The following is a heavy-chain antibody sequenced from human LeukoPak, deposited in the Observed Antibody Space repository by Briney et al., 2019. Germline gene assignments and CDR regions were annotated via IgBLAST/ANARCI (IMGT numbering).Heavy chain of an antibody. CDR1: GFTVSNND. V-gene: IGHV3-66*01. D-gene: IGHD3-10*01. Sequence: PGGSLRLSCAASGFTVSNNDMTSVRQARGKGLQWVSGLYSGGSTTYADSVKGRFSISRDNLKNTLYLQMKSLRAEDTAVYYCARAFQYGSGTYPYSLWGQGTLVTVSS. CDR2: LYSGGST. CDR3: ARAFQYGSGTYPYSL. J-gene: IGHJ4*02.